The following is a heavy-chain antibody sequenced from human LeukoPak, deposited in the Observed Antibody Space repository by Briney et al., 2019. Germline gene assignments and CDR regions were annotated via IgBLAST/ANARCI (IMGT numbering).Heavy chain of an antibody. CDR3: ARDRSTVTTWVDY. J-gene: IGHJ4*02. D-gene: IGHD4-17*01. Sequence: NSNGDNTHYADSVKGRFTISRDNAKNSLYLQMNSLRAEDTALYYCARDRSTVTTWVDYWGQGTLVTVSS. V-gene: IGHV3-20*03. CDR2: NSNGDNT.